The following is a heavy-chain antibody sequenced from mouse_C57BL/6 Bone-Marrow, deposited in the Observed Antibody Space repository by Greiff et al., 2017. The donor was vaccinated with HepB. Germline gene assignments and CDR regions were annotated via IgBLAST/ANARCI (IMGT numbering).Heavy chain of an antibody. Sequence: EVQGVESGPVLVKPGASVKMSCKASGYTFTDYYMNWVKQSHGKSLEWIGVINPYNGGTSYNQKFKGKATLTVDKSSSTAYMELNSLTSEDSAVYYCATVIYFDYWGQGTTLTVSS. CDR3: ATVIYFDY. CDR2: INPYNGGT. J-gene: IGHJ2*01. CDR1: GYTFTDYY. V-gene: IGHV1-19*01.